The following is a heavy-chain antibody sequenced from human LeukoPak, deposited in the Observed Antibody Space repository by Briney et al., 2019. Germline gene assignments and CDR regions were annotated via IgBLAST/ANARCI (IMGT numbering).Heavy chain of an antibody. D-gene: IGHD3-22*01. CDR3: AGDSSGYSSYFQH. CDR2: IKQDGSEK. Sequence: GGSLRLSCAASGFTFSSYWMSWVRQAPGNGLEWVANIKQDGSEKYYVDSVKGRFTISSDNAKNSLYLQMNSLRAEDTAVYYCAGDSSGYSSYFQHWGQGTLVTVSS. V-gene: IGHV3-7*01. CDR1: GFTFSSYW. J-gene: IGHJ1*01.